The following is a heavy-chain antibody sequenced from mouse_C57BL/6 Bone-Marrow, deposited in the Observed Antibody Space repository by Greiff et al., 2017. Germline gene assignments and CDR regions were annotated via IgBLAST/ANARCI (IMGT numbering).Heavy chain of an antibody. D-gene: IGHD2-5*01. CDR3: TTSNYPFAY. CDR2: IDPENGDT. V-gene: IGHV14-4*01. Sequence: VTLKVSGAELVRPGASVKLSCTASGFNIKDDSMHWVKQRPEQGLEWIGWIDPENGDTEYASKFQGKATITADTSSNTAYLQLSRLTSEDTSVEYCTTSNYPFAYWGQGTLVTVSA. CDR1: GFNIKDDS. J-gene: IGHJ3*01.